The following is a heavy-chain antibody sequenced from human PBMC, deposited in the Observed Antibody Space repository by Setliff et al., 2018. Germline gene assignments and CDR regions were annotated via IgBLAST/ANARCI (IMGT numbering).Heavy chain of an antibody. V-gene: IGHV3-23*01. Sequence: PGGSLRLSCAASGFTFSSFWMSWVRQAPGKGLEWVAIQYADSVKGRFTTSRDNSNNTLYLQMNSLRADDTATYYCAKDDQIRGHNLDYWGQGTLVTVSS. CDR1: GFTFSSFW. J-gene: IGHJ4*02. CDR2: I. D-gene: IGHD3-10*01. CDR3: AKDDQIRGHNLDY.